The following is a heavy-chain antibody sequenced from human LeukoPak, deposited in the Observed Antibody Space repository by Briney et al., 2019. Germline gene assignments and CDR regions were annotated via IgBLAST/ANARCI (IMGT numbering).Heavy chain of an antibody. Sequence: SETLSLTCTVSGGSISSYYWSWIRQPPGKGLEWIGYIYYSGSTNYNPSLKSRVTISVDTSKNQFSLKLSSVTAADTAVYYCARHPVAGNSYYYYGMDVWGQGTTVTVSS. CDR3: ARHPVAGNSYYYYGMDV. J-gene: IGHJ6*02. CDR1: GGSISSYY. CDR2: IYYSGST. V-gene: IGHV4-59*08. D-gene: IGHD6-19*01.